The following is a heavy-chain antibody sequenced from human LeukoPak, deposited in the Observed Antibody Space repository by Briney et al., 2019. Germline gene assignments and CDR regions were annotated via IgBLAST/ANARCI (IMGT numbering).Heavy chain of an antibody. J-gene: IGHJ1*01. CDR3: ASLPHSSGYYESAYFQH. D-gene: IGHD3-22*01. V-gene: IGHV4-39*01. Sequence: SETLSLTCTVSGGSISSSSYYWGWIRQPPGKGLEWIGSIYYSGSTYYNPSLKSRVTISVDTSKNQFSLKLSFVTAADTAVYYCASLPHSSGYYESAYFQHWGQGTLVTVSS. CDR2: IYYSGST. CDR1: GGSISSSSYY.